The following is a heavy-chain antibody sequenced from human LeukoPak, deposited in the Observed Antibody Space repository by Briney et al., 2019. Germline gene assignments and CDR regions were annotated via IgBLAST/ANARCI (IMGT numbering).Heavy chain of an antibody. J-gene: IGHJ4*02. Sequence: GGSLRLSCAAFGFTVSSKYMSWVRQAPGKGLEWVSRINSDGTSTSYADSVKGRFTISRDNAKNTLYLQMNSLRAEDTAVYYCATSPLIALDWGQGTLVTVSS. V-gene: IGHV3-74*01. D-gene: IGHD2-8*01. CDR3: ATSPLIALD. CDR1: GFTVSSKY. CDR2: INSDGTST.